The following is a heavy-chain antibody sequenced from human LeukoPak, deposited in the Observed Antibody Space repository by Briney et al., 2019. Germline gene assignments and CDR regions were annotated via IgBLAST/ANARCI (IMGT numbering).Heavy chain of an antibody. J-gene: IGHJ4*02. Sequence: ASVKVSCKVSGYTLTELSMHWVRQAPGKGREGMGGFDPEDGETIDAQKFQGRVTMTEDTSTDTAYMELSRMRSEDTAVYYCTTGTSTFIAAPGRYWGQGTLVIVSS. V-gene: IGHV1-24*01. D-gene: IGHD6-13*01. CDR3: TTGTSTFIAAPGRY. CDR2: FDPEDGET. CDR1: GYTLTELS.